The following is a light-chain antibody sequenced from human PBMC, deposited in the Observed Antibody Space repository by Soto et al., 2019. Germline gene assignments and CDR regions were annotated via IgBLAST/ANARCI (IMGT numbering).Light chain of an antibody. Sequence: EIVLTQSPGTLSLSPGERATLSCRASQSVSSIYLAWYQQKPGQAPRLLIYGVSSRAPGIPERFSGSGSATEFTLTISRLEPEDFAVYYCQHYGNSRWTFGQGTKVDIK. CDR3: QHYGNSRWT. J-gene: IGKJ1*01. CDR1: QSVSSIY. CDR2: GVS. V-gene: IGKV3-20*01.